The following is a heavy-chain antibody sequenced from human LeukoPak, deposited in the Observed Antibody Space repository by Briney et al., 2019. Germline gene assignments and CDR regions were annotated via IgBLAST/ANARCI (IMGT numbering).Heavy chain of an antibody. Sequence: PSETLSLTCNVSGDSISGPYWNWIRQSPGRGLEWIGYTHYTGETNYNPSLKSRLTMSVDTSNNQVYLRLSSVTAADTAVYYCARGGAPERDRSHRPVVVTAQVYFDYWGQGTLVTVSS. CDR1: GDSISGPY. CDR3: ARGGAPERDRSHRPVVVTAQVYFDY. CDR2: THYTGET. J-gene: IGHJ4*02. V-gene: IGHV4-59*11. D-gene: IGHD2-21*02.